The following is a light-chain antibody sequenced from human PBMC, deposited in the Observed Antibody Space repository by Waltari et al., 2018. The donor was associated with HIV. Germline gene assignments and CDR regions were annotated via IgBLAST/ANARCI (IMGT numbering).Light chain of an antibody. CDR3: QQYTSSPLT. Sequence: DVQMTQSPSSLSASIGDRVIISCRASQDITNLLAWFQQRPGKAPKSLIYGASTLQTGVPSSKFSGAGSGTDFTLTITDLQPEDVATYYCQQYTSSPLTFGGGTTVEI. V-gene: IGKV1-16*02. CDR2: GAS. CDR1: QDITNL. J-gene: IGKJ4*01.